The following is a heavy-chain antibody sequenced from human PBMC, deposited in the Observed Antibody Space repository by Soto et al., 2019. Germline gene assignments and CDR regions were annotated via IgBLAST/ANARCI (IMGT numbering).Heavy chain of an antibody. D-gene: IGHD6-13*01. CDR3: ARAKKGIAAAENWFGP. J-gene: IGHJ5*02. CDR2: IYYSGST. V-gene: IGHV4-31*03. CDR1: GGSISSGGYY. Sequence: TLSLTCTVSGGSISSGGYYWSWIRQHPGRGLEWIGYIYYSGSTYYNPSLKSRVTISVDTSKNQFSLKLSSVTAADTAVYYCARAKKGIAAAENWFGPWGQGTLVTAPQ.